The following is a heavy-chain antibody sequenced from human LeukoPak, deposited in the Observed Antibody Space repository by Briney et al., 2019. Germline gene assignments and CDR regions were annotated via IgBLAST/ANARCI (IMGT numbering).Heavy chain of an antibody. Sequence: SEILSFTCTFSGSSISCSIYYWGWIRQPPGKGLEWIGIIYYTGSTFYNPSLKSRVTISVDTSLRQFSLKLRSVTAADTAVFYCARLRKPAAGTWVFDTSGYYFDFWGQGTLVTVSS. CDR2: IYYTGST. V-gene: IGHV4-39*01. CDR1: GSSISCSIYY. J-gene: IGHJ4*02. D-gene: IGHD6-13*01. CDR3: ARLRKPAAGTWVFDTSGYYFDF.